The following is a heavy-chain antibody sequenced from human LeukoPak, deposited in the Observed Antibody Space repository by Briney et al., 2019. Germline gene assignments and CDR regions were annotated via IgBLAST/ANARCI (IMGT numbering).Heavy chain of an antibody. CDR1: GYSISSGYY. Sequence: SETLSLNCTVSGYSISSGYYWGWIRQPPGKGLEWIGSIYHSGSTYYNPSLKSRVTISVDTSKNQFSLKLSSVTAADTAVYYCATFWGSYRHFDYWGQGTLVTVSS. V-gene: IGHV4-38-2*02. D-gene: IGHD3-16*02. CDR2: IYHSGST. CDR3: ATFWGSYRHFDY. J-gene: IGHJ4*02.